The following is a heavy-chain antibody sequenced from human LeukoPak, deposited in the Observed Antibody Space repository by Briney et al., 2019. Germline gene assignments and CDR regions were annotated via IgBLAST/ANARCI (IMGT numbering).Heavy chain of an antibody. D-gene: IGHD5-24*01. CDR3: ARLGRRDGYNVGPKAFDI. J-gene: IGHJ3*02. V-gene: IGHV4-59*08. CDR1: GGSISSYY. Sequence: SETLSLTCTVSGGSISSYYWSWIRQPPGKGLEWIGYIYYSGSTNYNPSLKSRVTISVDTSKNQFSLKLSSVTAADTAVYYCARLGRRDGYNVGPKAFDIWGQGTMVTVSS. CDR2: IYYSGST.